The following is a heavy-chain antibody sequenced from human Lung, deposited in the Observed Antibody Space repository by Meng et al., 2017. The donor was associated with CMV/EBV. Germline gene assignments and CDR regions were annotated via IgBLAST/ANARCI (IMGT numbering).Heavy chain of an antibody. CDR3: ASFPPPGKQWLVTDY. CDR1: GGPISSSNW. Sequence: QVHLQGSGPGMLKPSGTLSLLCAASGGPISSSNWWSWVRQPPGKGLEWIGEIYHSGSTNYNPSLKSRVTISVDKSKNQFSLKLSSVTAADTAVYYCASFPPPGKQWLVTDYWGQGTLVTVSS. D-gene: IGHD6-19*01. V-gene: IGHV4-4*02. J-gene: IGHJ4*02. CDR2: IYHSGST.